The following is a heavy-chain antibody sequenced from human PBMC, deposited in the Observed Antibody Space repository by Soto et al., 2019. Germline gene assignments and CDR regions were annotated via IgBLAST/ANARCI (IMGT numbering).Heavy chain of an antibody. Sequence: ASVKVSCKASGYTFTSYDINWVRQATGQGLEWMGWMNPNSGNTGYAQKFQGRVTVTRNTSISTAYMELSSLRSEDTAVYYCARLRGYSYGYPAFDIWGQGTMVTVSS. CDR3: ARLRGYSYGYPAFDI. V-gene: IGHV1-8*01. CDR2: MNPNSGNT. D-gene: IGHD5-18*01. J-gene: IGHJ3*02. CDR1: GYTFTSYD.